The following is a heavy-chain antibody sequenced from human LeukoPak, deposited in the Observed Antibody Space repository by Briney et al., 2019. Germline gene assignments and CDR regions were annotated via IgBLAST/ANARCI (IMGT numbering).Heavy chain of an antibody. CDR1: GFTFSSYW. V-gene: IGHV3-7*01. CDR2: IKRDGSEK. D-gene: IGHD3-10*01. CDR3: ARDLGMVRGVMGY. Sequence: GGSLRLSCAASGFTFSSYWMSWVRQAPGKGLEWVANIKRDGSEKYYVDSVKGRFTISRDNAKNSLYLQMNSLRAEDTAVYYCARDLGMVRGVMGYWGQGTLVTVSS. J-gene: IGHJ4*02.